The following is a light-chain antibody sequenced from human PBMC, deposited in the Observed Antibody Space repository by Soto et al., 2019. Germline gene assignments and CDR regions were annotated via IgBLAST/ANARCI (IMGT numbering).Light chain of an antibody. CDR1: QSVSNY. J-gene: IGKJ5*01. CDR3: QHGGT. CDR2: DAS. V-gene: IGKV3-11*01. Sequence: EIVLTQSPATLCLSPGERATVSCRASQSVSNYLGWYQQKPGQAPRLLIYDASNRATGIPARFSGSGSGTDFTLTISSLEPEDFAVYYCQHGGTFGQGTRLEIK.